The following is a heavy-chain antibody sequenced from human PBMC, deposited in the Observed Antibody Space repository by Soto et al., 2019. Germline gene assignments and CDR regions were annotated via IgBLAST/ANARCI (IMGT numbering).Heavy chain of an antibody. CDR2: MNPNSGNT. J-gene: IGHJ4*02. V-gene: IGHV1-8*01. CDR3: ARSVGYCSGGSCYSDFDY. D-gene: IGHD2-15*01. CDR1: GYTFTSYD. Sequence: ASVKVSCKASGYTFTSYDINWVRQATGQGLEWMGWMNPNSGNTGYAQKFQGRVTMTRNTSISTAYMELRSLRSEDTAVHYCARSVGYCSGGSCYSDFDYWGQGTLVTVSS.